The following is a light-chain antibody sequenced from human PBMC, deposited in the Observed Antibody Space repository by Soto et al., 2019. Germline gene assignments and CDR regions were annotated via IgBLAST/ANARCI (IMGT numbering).Light chain of an antibody. Sequence: DIQMTQSPSSLSASVGDRVTITCRASQGISSWLAWYQQKPEKAHKSLIYAASTLQSGVPSRFSGSVSGTDFTLTISSLQPEDFATYYCQQYSSYPYTFGQGTKLEIK. CDR3: QQYSSYPYT. CDR1: QGISSW. CDR2: AAS. J-gene: IGKJ2*01. V-gene: IGKV1D-16*01.